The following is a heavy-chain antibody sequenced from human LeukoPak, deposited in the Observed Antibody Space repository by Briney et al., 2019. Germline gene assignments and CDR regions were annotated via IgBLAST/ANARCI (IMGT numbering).Heavy chain of an antibody. V-gene: IGHV4-31*03. CDR2: IYYSGST. CDR1: GGSISSGGYY. J-gene: IGHJ3*02. Sequence: SETLSLTCTVSGGSISSGGYYWSWIRQHPGRGLEWIGYIYYSGSTYYNPSLKSRVTISVDTSKNQFSLKLSSVTAADTAVYYCAGDPSHTYDSSGYYHGAFDIWGQGTMVTVSS. CDR3: AGDPSHTYDSSGYYHGAFDI. D-gene: IGHD3-22*01.